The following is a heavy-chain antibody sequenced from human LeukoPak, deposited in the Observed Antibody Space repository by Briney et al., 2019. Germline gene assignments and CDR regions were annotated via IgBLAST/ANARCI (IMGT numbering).Heavy chain of an antibody. CDR1: GGSISSYY. CDR3: ARGFRGSYSPYDY. CDR2: IYYSGST. Sequence: SETLSLTCTVSGGSISSYYWSWIRQPPGKGLEWIGYIYYSGSTNYNPSLKSRVTISVDTSKNQFSLKLSSVTAADTAVYYCARGFRGSYSPYDYWGQGTLVTVSS. J-gene: IGHJ4*02. D-gene: IGHD3-10*01. V-gene: IGHV4-59*01.